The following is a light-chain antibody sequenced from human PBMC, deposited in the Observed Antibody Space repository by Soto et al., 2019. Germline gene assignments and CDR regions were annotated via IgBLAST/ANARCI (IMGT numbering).Light chain of an antibody. CDR2: GAS. Sequence: IVLTHSPGTLSLSPWEIATLSCRASQSVSSSYLAWYQQKPGQAPRLLIYGASSRATGIPDRFSGSGSGTDFTLTISRLEPEDFAVYYCQQYDSSPKTFGQGTKVDIK. CDR1: QSVSSSY. J-gene: IGKJ1*01. V-gene: IGKV3-20*01. CDR3: QQYDSSPKT.